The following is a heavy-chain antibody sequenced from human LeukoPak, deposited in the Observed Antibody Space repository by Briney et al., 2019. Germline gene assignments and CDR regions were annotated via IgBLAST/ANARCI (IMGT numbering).Heavy chain of an antibody. Sequence: SVKVSCKASGGTFSSYVISWVRQAPGEGLEWMGGIIPIFGTTNYAQKFQGRVTITADESTSTAYMELSSLRSEDTAVYYCARQVAPYSSLSNGIDNWGQGTLVTVSS. D-gene: IGHD3-22*01. J-gene: IGHJ4*02. V-gene: IGHV1-69*13. CDR2: IIPIFGTT. CDR1: GGTFSSYV. CDR3: ARQVAPYSSLSNGIDN.